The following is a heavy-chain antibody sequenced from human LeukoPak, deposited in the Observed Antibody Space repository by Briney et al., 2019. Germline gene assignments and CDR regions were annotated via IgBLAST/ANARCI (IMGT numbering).Heavy chain of an antibody. Sequence: GGTLRLSCAASGFTFSNAYMNWVRQAPGKGLEWVGRIKPKTDGETTEYAAPVKGRFSISRDDSKNMLYLQMNSLKTEDTAVYYCITPLPYSAQGGQGTLVTVSS. V-gene: IGHV3-15*07. J-gene: IGHJ4*02. CDR1: GFTFSNAY. CDR3: ITPLPYSAQ. CDR2: IKPKTDGETT. D-gene: IGHD2-21*01.